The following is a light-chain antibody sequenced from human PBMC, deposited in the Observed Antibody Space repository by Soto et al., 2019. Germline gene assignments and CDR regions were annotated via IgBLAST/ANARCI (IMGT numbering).Light chain of an antibody. CDR2: GAS. CDR1: QSVSSSY. Sequence: EIVMTQSPATLSVSPGERATLSCRASQSVSSSYLAWYQQKPGQAPSLLIFGASIRATGIPDRFSGSGSGTDFTLTISRLEPEDFAVYYCQQYGSSPKTFGQGTKVDIK. J-gene: IGKJ1*01. V-gene: IGKV3-20*01. CDR3: QQYGSSPKT.